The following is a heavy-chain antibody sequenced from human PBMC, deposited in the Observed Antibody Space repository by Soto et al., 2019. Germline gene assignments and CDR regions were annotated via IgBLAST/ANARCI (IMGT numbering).Heavy chain of an antibody. CDR2: IYYSGST. J-gene: IGHJ4*02. CDR3: ARERGDTAVFDY. Sequence: ASETLSLTCTVSGGSISSYYWNWIRQPPGKGLEWIGYIYYSGSTNYNPSLKSRVTISVDTSKNQFSLKLSSVTAADTAVYYCARERGDTAVFDYWGQGTLVTVSS. D-gene: IGHD5-18*01. CDR1: GGSISSYY. V-gene: IGHV4-59*01.